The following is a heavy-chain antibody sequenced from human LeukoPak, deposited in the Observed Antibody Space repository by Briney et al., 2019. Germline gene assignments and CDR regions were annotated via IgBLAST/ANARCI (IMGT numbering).Heavy chain of an antibody. Sequence: SGGSLRLSCAASGFTFSIYAMSWVRQAPGKGLEWVSTLSGTGDSTYYADSVKGRFTISRDNSKNTLYLQMNSLRAEDTAVYYCAFSYYYGSGSYPFDYWGQGTLVTVSS. V-gene: IGHV3-23*01. D-gene: IGHD3-10*01. J-gene: IGHJ4*02. CDR2: LSGTGDST. CDR3: AFSYYYGSGSYPFDY. CDR1: GFTFSIYA.